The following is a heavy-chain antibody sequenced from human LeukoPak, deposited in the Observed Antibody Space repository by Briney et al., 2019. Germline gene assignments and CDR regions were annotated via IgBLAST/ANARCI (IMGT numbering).Heavy chain of an antibody. CDR3: TSFWGSYGYYFDY. Sequence: APVSVSSKPSLYTVTPYYMHWVRQSPGQGLEWMGWINPYSRGADYAQKFQGRVTMTRYTSISTAYIELSRLRSDDTAVYYCTSFWGSYGYYFDYWGQGTLVTVSS. J-gene: IGHJ4*02. D-gene: IGHD3-16*02. CDR1: LYTVTPYY. CDR2: INPYSRGA. V-gene: IGHV1-2*02.